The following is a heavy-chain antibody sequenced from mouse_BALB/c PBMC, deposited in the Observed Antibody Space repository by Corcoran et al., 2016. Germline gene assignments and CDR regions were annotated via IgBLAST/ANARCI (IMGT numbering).Heavy chain of an antibody. CDR3: ARRGNGYAMDY. D-gene: IGHD2-2*01. V-gene: IGHV8-12*01. Sequence: QVTLKESGPGILQPSQTLSLTCSFSGFSLSTSGMGVSWIRQPSGKGLEWLAHIYWDDDKRYNPSLKSRLTISKDTSSNQVFLKSTSMDTADTATYYCARRGNGYAMDYWGQGTSVTVSS. J-gene: IGHJ4*01. CDR1: GFSLSTSGMG. CDR2: IYWDDDK.